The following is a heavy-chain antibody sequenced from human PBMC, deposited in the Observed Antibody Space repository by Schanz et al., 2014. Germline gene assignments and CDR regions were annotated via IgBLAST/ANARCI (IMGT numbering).Heavy chain of an antibody. V-gene: IGHV4-59*12. J-gene: IGHJ4*02. D-gene: IGHD3-22*01. CDR3: ATWRGDDSGGHGQFDY. Sequence: QVQLQESGPGLVKPSETLSLTCTVSGGSISSYYWSWIRQPPGKGLEWIGHRDSSGSTKYNPSLKSRVTISIDTSKTPFSLRLSSLTAADTAVYYCATWRGDDSGGHGQFDYWGQGALVTVSS. CDR1: GGSISSYY. CDR2: RDSSGST.